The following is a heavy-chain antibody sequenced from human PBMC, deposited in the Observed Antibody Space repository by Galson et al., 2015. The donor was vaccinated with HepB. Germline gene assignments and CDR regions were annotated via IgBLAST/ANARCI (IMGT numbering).Heavy chain of an antibody. CDR3: TTESRYDYVWVSYRYYYYGMDV. J-gene: IGHJ6*02. Sequence: SLRLSCAASGFTFSNDWMSWVRQAPGKGLEWVGRIKSKTDGGTTDYAAHVKGRFTISRDGSKNTLYLQMNSLKTEDAAVYYCTTESRYDYVWVSYRYYYYGMDVWGQVTTVTVSS. D-gene: IGHD3-16*02. CDR1: GFTFSNDW. V-gene: IGHV3-15*01. CDR2: IKSKTDGGTT.